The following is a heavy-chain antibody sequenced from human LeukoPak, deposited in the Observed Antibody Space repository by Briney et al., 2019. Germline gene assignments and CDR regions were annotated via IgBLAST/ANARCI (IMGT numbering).Heavy chain of an antibody. CDR2: IWYDGSNK. Sequence: PGRSLRLSCAASGFTFSSYGMHWVRQAPGKGLEWVAVIWYDGSNKYYADSVKGRFTISRDNSKNTLYLQMNSLRAEDTAVYYCARVAYDSSGYSDYWGQGTLVTVSS. CDR3: ARVAYDSSGYSDY. D-gene: IGHD3-22*01. V-gene: IGHV3-33*08. CDR1: GFTFSSYG. J-gene: IGHJ4*02.